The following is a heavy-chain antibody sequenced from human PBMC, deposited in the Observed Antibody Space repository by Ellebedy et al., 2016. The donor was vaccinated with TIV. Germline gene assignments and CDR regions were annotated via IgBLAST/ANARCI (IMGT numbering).Heavy chain of an antibody. CDR1: GGSINSYY. CDR2: IHHSGNS. D-gene: IGHD3/OR15-3a*01. V-gene: IGHV4-59*01. Sequence: MPSETLSLTCSVSGGSINSYYWTWIRQPPGQGLEWLGDIHHSGNSHIHPSLKSRVTLSLDTSKNQFSLDLSSVTAADTATYYCARDLGRYGMDAWGQGTMVTVSS. CDR3: ARDLGRYGMDA. J-gene: IGHJ3*01.